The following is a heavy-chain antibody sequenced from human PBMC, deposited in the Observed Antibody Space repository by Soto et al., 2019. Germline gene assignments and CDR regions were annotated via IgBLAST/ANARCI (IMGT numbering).Heavy chain of an antibody. CDR1: GFTFSDHS. CDR2: ISTTGRYI. V-gene: IGHV3-21*02. Sequence: EVQLVESGGGLVKPGGSLRLSCAASGFTFSDHSMNWVRQAPGKGLEWVSSISTTGRYIYYADSMAGRFTISRDNAKNSLYLQITSLRGEDTAVYYCAAGTDTAMEQGADYWGQGTLVTVSS. J-gene: IGHJ4*02. CDR3: AAGTDTAMEQGADY. D-gene: IGHD5-18*01.